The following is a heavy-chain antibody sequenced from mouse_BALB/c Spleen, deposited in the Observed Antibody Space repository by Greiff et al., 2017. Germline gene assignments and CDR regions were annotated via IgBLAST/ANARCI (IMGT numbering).Heavy chain of an antibody. CDR2: ISDGGSYT. CDR3: ARLYGNYEAY. Sequence: EVQLVESGGGLVKPGGSLKLSCAASGFTFSDYYMYWVRQTPEKRLEWVATISDGGSYTYYPDSVKGRFTISRDNAKNNLYLQMSSLKSEDTAMYYCARLYGNYEAYWGQGTLVTVSA. D-gene: IGHD2-1*01. CDR1: GFTFSDYY. J-gene: IGHJ3*01. V-gene: IGHV5-4*02.